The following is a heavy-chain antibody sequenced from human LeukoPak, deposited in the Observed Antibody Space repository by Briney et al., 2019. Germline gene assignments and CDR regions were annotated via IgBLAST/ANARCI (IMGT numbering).Heavy chain of an antibody. CDR2: IDWDDDK. V-gene: IGHV2-70*11. Sequence: RESGPALVKPTQTLTLTCTFSGFSLSTSGMCVSWIRQPPGKALEWLARIDWDDDKYYSTSLKTRLTISKDTSKNQVVLTMTNMDPVDTATYYCARSYYYDSSGYADSFDYWGQGTLVTVSS. J-gene: IGHJ4*02. D-gene: IGHD3-22*01. CDR1: GFSLSTSGMC. CDR3: ARSYYYDSSGYADSFDY.